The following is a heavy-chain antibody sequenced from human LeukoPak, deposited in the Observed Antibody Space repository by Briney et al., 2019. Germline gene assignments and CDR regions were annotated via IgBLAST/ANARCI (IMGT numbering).Heavy chain of an antibody. CDR3: ARPVDTAMSGAFDI. D-gene: IGHD5-18*01. CDR1: GGSISSFSYY. CDR2: IYYSGST. V-gene: IGHV4-39*01. Sequence: PSETLSLTCTVSGGSISSFSYYWGWIRQPPGRGLEWIGTIYYSGSTYYNPSLKSRVTISTDTSKNQFSLNLRSVTAADTAVYYCARPVDTAMSGAFDIWGQGTMVTVSS. J-gene: IGHJ3*02.